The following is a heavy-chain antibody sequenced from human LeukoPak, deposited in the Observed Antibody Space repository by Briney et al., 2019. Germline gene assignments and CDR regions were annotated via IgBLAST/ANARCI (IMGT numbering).Heavy chain of an antibody. J-gene: IGHJ4*02. CDR3: ARHHWRSAYFDY. Sequence: SETLSLTCTVSGGSSSNYYWSWLRQSPGKGLEWIGYIHYSGTTNYNPSLSSRVTISVDTSKNQFSLMVSSVTAADTAVYYCARHHWRSAYFDYWGQGTLVTVSS. D-gene: IGHD1-1*01. CDR2: IHYSGTT. CDR1: GGSSSNYY. V-gene: IGHV4-59*08.